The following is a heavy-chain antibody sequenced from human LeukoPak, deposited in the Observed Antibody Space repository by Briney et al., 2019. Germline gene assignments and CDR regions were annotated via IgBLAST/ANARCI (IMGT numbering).Heavy chain of an antibody. CDR2: ISSSSSTI. Sequence: PGGALRLSCAASGFTFSSYSMNWVRQAPGKGLEWVSYISSSSSTIYYADSVKGRFTISRDNAKNSLYLQMNSLRAEDTAAYYCARDRKYSSGWYYFDYWGQGTLVTVSS. CDR1: GFTFSSYS. CDR3: ARDRKYSSGWYYFDY. D-gene: IGHD6-19*01. J-gene: IGHJ4*02. V-gene: IGHV3-48*01.